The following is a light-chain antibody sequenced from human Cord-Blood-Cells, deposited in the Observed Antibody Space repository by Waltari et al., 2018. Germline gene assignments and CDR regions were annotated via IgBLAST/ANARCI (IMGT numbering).Light chain of an antibody. Sequence: QPALTHPASVSGSPGQSTTMSCTGTSSDVGGYNYVPWYQHHPGNAPKLMIYDVSNRPPVISSCFLGSNSGNTASLTISGLQAEDEAHYSFRSYTSSSTLDGFGTGTKVTVL. CDR3: RSYTSSSTLDG. CDR2: DVS. J-gene: IGLJ1*01. V-gene: IGLV2-14*03. CDR1: SSDVGGYNY.